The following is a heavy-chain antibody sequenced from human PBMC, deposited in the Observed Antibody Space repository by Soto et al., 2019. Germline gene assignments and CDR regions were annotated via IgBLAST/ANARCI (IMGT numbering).Heavy chain of an antibody. Sequence: LRLSCAAAGFTFSSYGMHWVRQAPGKGLEWVAVISYDGSNKYYADSVKGRFTISRDNSKNTLYLQMNSLRAEDTAVYYCAKGNYDYVWGSYRYNYYYYGMDVWGQGTTVTVSS. D-gene: IGHD3-16*02. CDR1: GFTFSSYG. V-gene: IGHV3-30*18. CDR2: ISYDGSNK. CDR3: AKGNYDYVWGSYRYNYYYYGMDV. J-gene: IGHJ6*02.